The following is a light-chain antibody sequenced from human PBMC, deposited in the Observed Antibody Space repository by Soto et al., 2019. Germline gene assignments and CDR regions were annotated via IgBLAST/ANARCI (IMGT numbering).Light chain of an antibody. CDR2: GAS. CDR3: QQYVSSPFT. Sequence: EIVLTQSPGTLSLSPGGRASLFCRASQNVGPYLAWYQQKPDQAPRLLISGASSRATGIPDRFSGSGSETDFTLTISRLEPEDFAVYYCQQYVSSPFTFGPGTKVDIK. J-gene: IGKJ3*01. V-gene: IGKV3-20*01. CDR1: QNVGPY.